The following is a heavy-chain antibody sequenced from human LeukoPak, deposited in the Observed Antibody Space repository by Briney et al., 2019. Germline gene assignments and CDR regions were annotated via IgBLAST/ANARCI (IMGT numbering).Heavy chain of an antibody. V-gene: IGHV3-30-3*01. J-gene: IGHJ3*02. D-gene: IGHD6-19*01. CDR2: ISYDGSNK. CDR3: AREGSGWYLSAFDI. Sequence: PGRSLRLSCAASGFTFSSYAMRWVRQAPGKGLEWVAVISYDGSNKYYADSVKGRFTISRDNSKNTLYLQMNSLRAEDTAVYYCAREGSGWYLSAFDIWGQGTMVTVSS. CDR1: GFTFSSYA.